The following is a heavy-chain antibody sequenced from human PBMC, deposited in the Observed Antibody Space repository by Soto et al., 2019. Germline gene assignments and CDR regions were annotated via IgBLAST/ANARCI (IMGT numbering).Heavy chain of an antibody. CDR1: GFSLSSTRVA. V-gene: IGHV2-5*02. CDR3: AHSVVAGLGYYFDY. Sequence: GPTLVNPTQTLTLTCTFSGFSLSSTRVAVGWIRQPPGKALEWLALTYWDDDKRYSPFLKSRLTITKDTSKNQVVLTMTNMDPVDTATYYCAHSVVAGLGYYFDYWGQGTLVTVSS. D-gene: IGHD6-19*01. CDR2: TYWDDDK. J-gene: IGHJ4*02.